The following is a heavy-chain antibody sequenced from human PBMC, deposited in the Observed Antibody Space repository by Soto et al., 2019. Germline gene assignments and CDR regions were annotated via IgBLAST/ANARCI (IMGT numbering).Heavy chain of an antibody. Sequence: QVQLVESGGGVVQPGRSLRLSCAASGFTFSSYAMHWVRQAPGEGLEWVAVISYDGSNKYYADSVKGRFTISRDNSKNSLYLQMNSRRAEDTAVYYCARELDDFWSAQGGMDVWGQGTTVTVSS. CDR3: ARELDDFWSAQGGMDV. CDR2: ISYDGSNK. J-gene: IGHJ6*02. V-gene: IGHV3-30-3*01. CDR1: GFTFSSYA. D-gene: IGHD3-3*01.